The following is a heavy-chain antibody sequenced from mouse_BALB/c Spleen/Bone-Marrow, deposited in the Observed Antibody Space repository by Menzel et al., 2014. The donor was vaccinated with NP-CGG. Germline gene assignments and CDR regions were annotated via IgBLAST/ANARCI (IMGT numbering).Heavy chain of an antibody. J-gene: IGHJ2*01. CDR3: ERQRDCDFLEY. CDR1: GFTFSNYG. Sequence: EVQLQESGRDLVKPGGSLKLSCAASGFTFSNYGMSWVRQTPDKRLEWVATISSGGSYTYYPDSVKGRFAISRDNAKNPLPLKMRSQKSEHTPMYFCERQRDCDFLEYWAQGPTLTLST. CDR2: ISSGGSYT. V-gene: IGHV5-6*01.